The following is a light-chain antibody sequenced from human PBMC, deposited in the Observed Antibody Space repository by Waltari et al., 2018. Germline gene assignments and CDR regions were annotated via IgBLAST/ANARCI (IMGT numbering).Light chain of an antibody. Sequence: DIQMTQSPSSLSASVGDRVTITCRASQGISNYLAWYQQKPGNVPKLLIYAASICQPGVPSRLSGTASWADFTLTIMSLLPEDVATDYCQMYNSDHLTFGGGTKVEIK. CDR3: QMYNSDHLT. CDR1: QGISNY. V-gene: IGKV1-27*01. CDR2: AAS. J-gene: IGKJ4*01.